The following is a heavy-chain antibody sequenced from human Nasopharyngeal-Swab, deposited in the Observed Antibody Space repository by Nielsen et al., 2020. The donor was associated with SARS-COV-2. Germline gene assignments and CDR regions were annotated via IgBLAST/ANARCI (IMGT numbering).Heavy chain of an antibody. CDR1: GFTFSSYS. Sequence: GGSLRLSCAASGFTFSSYSMSWLRQAPGKGLEWLGHSRVKANSYTAEYAASVTGRFTFSRDESKNVLYLQMNSLKTEDTAVYYCARVGICNSDWCGSYDSWGQGTLVTVSS. CDR2: SRVKANSYTA. CDR3: ARVGICNSDWCGSYDS. D-gene: IGHD6-19*01. V-gene: IGHV3-72*01. J-gene: IGHJ4*02.